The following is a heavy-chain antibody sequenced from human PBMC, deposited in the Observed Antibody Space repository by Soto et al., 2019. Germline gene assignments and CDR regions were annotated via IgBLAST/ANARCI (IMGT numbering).Heavy chain of an antibody. CDR2: ISGSGGST. Sequence: EVQLLESGGGLVQPGGSLRLSCVASGFTFSSYAMSWVRQAPGKGLEWVSAISGSGGSTYYADSVKGRFTISRDNSKNTLYLQMNSLRAEDTAVYYCAKTGDYGDYFDYWGQGTLVTVSS. CDR3: AKTGDYGDYFDY. D-gene: IGHD4-17*01. V-gene: IGHV3-23*01. CDR1: GFTFSSYA. J-gene: IGHJ4*02.